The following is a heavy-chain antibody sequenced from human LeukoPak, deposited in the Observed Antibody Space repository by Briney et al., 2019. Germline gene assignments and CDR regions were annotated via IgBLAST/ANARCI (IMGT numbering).Heavy chain of an antibody. V-gene: IGHV3-23*01. J-gene: IGHJ4*02. D-gene: IGHD6-13*01. CDR3: AKVSWANYFDY. Sequence: PGGSLRLSCAVSGFTFSSYAMSWVRQAPGKGLEWVSTISGSGDNTYSADSVRGRFTISRDNSKNTLYLQMNSLRAEDTAIYYYAKVSWANYFDYWGQGTLVTVSS. CDR2: ISGSGDNT. CDR1: GFTFSSYA.